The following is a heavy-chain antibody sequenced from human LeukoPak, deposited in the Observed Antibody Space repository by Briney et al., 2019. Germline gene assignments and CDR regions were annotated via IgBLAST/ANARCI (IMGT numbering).Heavy chain of an antibody. CDR3: ARDRSAAHLDH. CDR1: GFTFSTYG. D-gene: IGHD6-13*01. J-gene: IGHJ4*02. CDR2: IWFDGSNK. V-gene: IGHV3-33*01. Sequence: GGSLRLSCAASGFTFSTYGMHWVRQAPGKGLEWVAVIWFDGSNKYYADSVKGRFTISRDNSKNTLYLQMNSLRAEDTAVYYCARDRSAAHLDHWGQGTLVTVSS.